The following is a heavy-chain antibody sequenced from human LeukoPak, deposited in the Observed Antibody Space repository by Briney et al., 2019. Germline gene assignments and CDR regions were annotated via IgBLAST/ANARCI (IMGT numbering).Heavy chain of an antibody. Sequence: GGSLRLSCAASGFTFSNYDMNWVRQAPGKGLEWVAVISYDGSNKYYADSVKGRFTISRDNSKNTLYLQMNSLRAEDTAVYYCAKDGGYSSSWNGFDYWGQGTLVTVSS. J-gene: IGHJ4*02. CDR1: GFTFSNYD. V-gene: IGHV3-30*18. CDR3: AKDGGYSSSWNGFDY. CDR2: ISYDGSNK. D-gene: IGHD6-13*01.